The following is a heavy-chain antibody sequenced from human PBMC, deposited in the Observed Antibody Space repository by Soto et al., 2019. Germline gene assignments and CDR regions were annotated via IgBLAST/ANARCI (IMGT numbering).Heavy chain of an antibody. CDR1: GFTFSTYW. CDR3: ARDRGGGGRDMDA. D-gene: IGHD3-10*01. Sequence: EVQLVESGGGLVQPGGSLRLSCAASGFTFSTYWIHWVRQAPGKGLVWVSRINSDGSSTNYADAVKGRFTISRDNAKNALFYQLTILRAKDTAVYSCARDRGGGGRDMDAWGQGTTVTVSS. V-gene: IGHV3-74*01. J-gene: IGHJ6*02. CDR2: INSDGSST.